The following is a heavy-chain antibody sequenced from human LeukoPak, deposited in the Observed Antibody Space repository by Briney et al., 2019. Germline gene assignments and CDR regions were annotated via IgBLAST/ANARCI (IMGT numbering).Heavy chain of an antibody. Sequence: SETLSLPCTVSGVSISSYYRSWIRQPPGKGLEWIGYIYYSGSTNYNPSLQSRVTISVDTSKNQISLKLSSVTAADTAVYYCARSWTRYTPDYWGQGTLVTVSS. D-gene: IGHD6-13*01. CDR2: IYYSGST. CDR3: ARSWTRYTPDY. J-gene: IGHJ4*02. V-gene: IGHV4-59*01. CDR1: GVSISSYY.